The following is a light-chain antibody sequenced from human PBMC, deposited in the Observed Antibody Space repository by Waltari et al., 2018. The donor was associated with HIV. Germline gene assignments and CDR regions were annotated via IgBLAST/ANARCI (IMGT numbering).Light chain of an antibody. V-gene: IGLV1-47*01. J-gene: IGLJ2*01. CDR1: SSNIGTNY. Sequence: QSVLTQPPSASGTPGQRVTISCSGSSSNIGTNYVFWYKQLPGTAPKLLIYKNNQRPSGVPDRFSGSKSGTSASLAISGLQSDDEGDYYCSAWDDNVNALFGGGTKLTVL. CDR3: SAWDDNVNAL. CDR2: KNN.